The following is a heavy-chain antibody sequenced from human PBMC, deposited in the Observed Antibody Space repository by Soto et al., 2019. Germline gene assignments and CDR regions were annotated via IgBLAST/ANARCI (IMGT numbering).Heavy chain of an antibody. V-gene: IGHV3-30*18. CDR1: GFTFSSYG. D-gene: IGHD3-3*01. CDR2: ISYDGSNK. CDR3: AKESPLPYYDFWSGYSAPTHFDY. Sequence: GGSLRLSCAASGFTFSSYGMHWVRQAPGKGLEWVAVISYDGSNKYYADSVKGRFTISRDNSKNTLYLQMNSLRAEDTAVYYCAKESPLPYYDFWSGYSAPTHFDYWGQGTLVTVNS. J-gene: IGHJ4*02.